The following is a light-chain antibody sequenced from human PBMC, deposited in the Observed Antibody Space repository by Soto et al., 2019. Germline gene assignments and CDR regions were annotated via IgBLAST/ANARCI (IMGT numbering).Light chain of an antibody. CDR3: QQGYTSAIT. Sequence: DIQMTQSPSFLSASVGNRVTITCRASQAISNYLNWYQQKPGKAPNLLIYAASSLQSGVPSRFSGSGSGTDFTLTVNSLQPEDFATYYCQQGYTSAITFGQGTRLEIK. V-gene: IGKV1-39*01. CDR2: AAS. CDR1: QAISNY. J-gene: IGKJ5*01.